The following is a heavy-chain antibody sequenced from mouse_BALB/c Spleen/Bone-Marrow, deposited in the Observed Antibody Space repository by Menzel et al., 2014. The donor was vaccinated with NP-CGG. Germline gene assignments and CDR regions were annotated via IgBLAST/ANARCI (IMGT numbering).Heavy chain of an antibody. CDR2: INPSNGRT. CDR1: GYTFTSYR. D-gene: IGHD1-1*01. V-gene: IGHV1S81*02. Sequence: VQLVESGAELVKPGASVKLSCKASGYTFTSYRMHWVKQRPGQGPEWIGEINPSNGRTNYNEKFKSKATLTVDKSSSTGSMQLSSPTSEASAVYFGARYLQYYGSGYGDFVVWGAGTAVTVSS. J-gene: IGHJ1*01. CDR3: ARYLQYYGSGYGDFVV.